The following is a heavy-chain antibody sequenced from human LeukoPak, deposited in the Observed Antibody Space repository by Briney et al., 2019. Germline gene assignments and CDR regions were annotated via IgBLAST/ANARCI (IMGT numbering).Heavy chain of an antibody. D-gene: IGHD1-26*01. CDR1: GFTFSSYG. J-gene: IGHJ4*02. CDR3: ARVLSWELPRLGEFDY. V-gene: IGHV3-48*04. CDR2: ISSSGSTI. Sequence: GGSLRLSCAASGFTFSSYGMHWVRQAPGKGLEWVSYISSSGSTIYYADSVKGRFTISRDNAKNSLYLQMNSLRAEDTAVYYCARVLSWELPRLGEFDYWGQGTLVTVSS.